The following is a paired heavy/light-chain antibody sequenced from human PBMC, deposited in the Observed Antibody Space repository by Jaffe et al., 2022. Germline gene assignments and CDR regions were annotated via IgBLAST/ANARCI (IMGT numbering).Light chain of an antibody. J-gene: IGLJ3*02. Sequence: QSVLTQPPSASGTPGQRVTISCSGSTSDIGSNYVYWYQQLPGMAPKLLIYRNNQRPSGVPDRFSGSKSGTSASLAISGLRSEDEADYHCAAWDDSLSAWVFGGGTKLTVL. CDR3: AAWDDSLSAWV. V-gene: IGLV1-47*01. CDR2: RNN. CDR1: TSDIGSNY.
Heavy chain of an antibody. J-gene: IGHJ4*02. CDR1: GYTFTSYD. V-gene: IGHV1-8*01. D-gene: IGHD4-17*01. Sequence: QVQLVQSGAEVKKPGASVMVSCKASGYTFTSYDINWVRQAAGQGLEWMGWMKPNSGNTGYAQKFQGRVTMTRNTSTGTAYMELSSLRSEDTAVYYCARMDYSDPVYYFDYWGQGTLVTVSS. CDR3: ARMDYSDPVYYFDY. CDR2: MKPNSGNT.